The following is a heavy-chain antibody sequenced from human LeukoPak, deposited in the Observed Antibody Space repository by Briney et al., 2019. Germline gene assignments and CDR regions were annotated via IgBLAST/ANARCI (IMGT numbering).Heavy chain of an antibody. J-gene: IGHJ4*02. CDR1: GYTFITHG. V-gene: IGHV1-18*01. CDR2: ISAYNGNT. CDR3: ARDCSGGSCYFGIDY. Sequence: GASVKVSCKASGYTFITHGLTWVRQAPGQGLEWMGWISAYNGNTIYAQTLQDRLTMTTDTSTSTAYMELRSLRSDDTAVYYCARDCSGGSCYFGIDYWGQGTLVTVSS. D-gene: IGHD2-15*01.